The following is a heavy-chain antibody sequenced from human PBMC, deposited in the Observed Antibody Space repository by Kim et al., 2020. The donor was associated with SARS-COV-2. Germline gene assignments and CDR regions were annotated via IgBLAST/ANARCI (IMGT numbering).Heavy chain of an antibody. Sequence: GGSLRLSCAASGFTFSNAWMSWVRQAPGKGLEWVGRIKSKTDGGTTDYAAPVKGRFTISRDDSKNTLYLQMNSLKTEDTAVYYCTTDYDYVWGTTWARWGQGTQVTVSS. CDR3: TTDYDYVWGTTWAR. CDR2: IKSKTDGGTT. J-gene: IGHJ4*02. V-gene: IGHV3-15*01. CDR1: GFTFSNAW. D-gene: IGHD3-16*01.